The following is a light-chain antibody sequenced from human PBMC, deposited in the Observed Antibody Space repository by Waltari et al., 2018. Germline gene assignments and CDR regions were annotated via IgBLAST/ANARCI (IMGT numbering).Light chain of an antibody. CDR1: QSVSRA. CDR2: GAS. J-gene: IGKJ1*01. V-gene: IGKV3-20*01. CDR3: QHYVRLPAT. Sequence: EIVLTQSPGSLSSSPGERVTLSCRASQSVSRALAWYQQKPGQAARLLIFGASNSATGIPDRFSGSGSETDFSLTISRLEPEDFAVYYCQHYVRLPATFGRGTKVEIK.